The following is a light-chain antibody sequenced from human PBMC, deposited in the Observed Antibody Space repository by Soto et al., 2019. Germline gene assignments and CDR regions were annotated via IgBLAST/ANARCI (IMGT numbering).Light chain of an antibody. CDR2: GAS. CDR1: QSVSSN. V-gene: IGKV3-15*01. Sequence: EIVMTQSPATLSVSPGERATLSCRASQSVSSNLAWYQQKPGQAPRLLIYGASTRATGIPARLSGSGSGTEFTLTISSLQSVDFAVYYCQQYNNWPPWTFGQGTEVQIK. J-gene: IGKJ1*01. CDR3: QQYNNWPPWT.